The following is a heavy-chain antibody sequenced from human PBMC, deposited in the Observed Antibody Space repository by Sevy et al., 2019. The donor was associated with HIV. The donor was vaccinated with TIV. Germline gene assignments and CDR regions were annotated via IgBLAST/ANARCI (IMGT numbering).Heavy chain of an antibody. V-gene: IGHV4-59*08. CDR1: GGSINSDH. CDR3: ARRNDFDI. CDR2: VYYTGGT. Sequence: SETLSLTCTVSGGSINSDHWNWIRQPPGKGLEWIGYVYYTGGTNYNPPLKNRVTISVDRTTNQFSLKRTSVTAADTDVYYCARRNDFDIWGQGTMVTVSS. J-gene: IGHJ3*02.